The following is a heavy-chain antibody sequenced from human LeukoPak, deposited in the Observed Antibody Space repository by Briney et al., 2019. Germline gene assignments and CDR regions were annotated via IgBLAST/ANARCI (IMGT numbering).Heavy chain of an antibody. CDR1: GFPFSSYG. D-gene: IGHD5-18*01. CDR3: AKDPRGYSYGYFDY. V-gene: IGHV3-30*18. J-gene: IGHJ4*02. CDR2: ISYDGSNK. Sequence: GSSLRLSCAASGFPFSSYGMHWVRQAPGKGLEWVAVISYDGSNKYYADSVKSRFSISRDNSKNTLYLQMNSLRAEDPAVFYCAKDPRGYSYGYFDYWGQGAPVTVSS.